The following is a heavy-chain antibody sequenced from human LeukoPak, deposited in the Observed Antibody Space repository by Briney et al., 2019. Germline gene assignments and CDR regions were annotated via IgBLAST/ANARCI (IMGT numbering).Heavy chain of an antibody. CDR1: GLTFSSAG. CDR3: AADGSGWSRSS. CDR2: ITFSGLGL. J-gene: IGHJ5*02. V-gene: IGHV3-23*01. D-gene: IGHD6-19*01. Sequence: GGSLRLSCAASGLTFSSAGMTWVRQAPGKGLEWVSTITFSGLGLYYADSVKGRFTISRDNSKNMVYLQMDSLRAEDTAIYYCAADGSGWSRSSWGQGTLVTVSS.